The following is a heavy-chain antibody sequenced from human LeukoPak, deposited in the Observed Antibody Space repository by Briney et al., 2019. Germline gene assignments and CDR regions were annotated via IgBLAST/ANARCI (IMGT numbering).Heavy chain of an antibody. Sequence: GGSLRLSCVASGFMFGDYWMRWVRQAPGKGLEWVASINQNEVVKYYVDSVKGRFTISRDNAKTSLFLQMNSLRIDDTAMCYCTRTVNAASDFWGQGTLVTVSS. V-gene: IGHV3-7*03. CDR1: GFMFGDYW. CDR2: INQNEVVK. D-gene: IGHD2-15*01. J-gene: IGHJ4*02. CDR3: TRTVNAASDF.